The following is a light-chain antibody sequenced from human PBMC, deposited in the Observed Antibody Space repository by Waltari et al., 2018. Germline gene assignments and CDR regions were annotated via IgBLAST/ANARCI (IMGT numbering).Light chain of an antibody. CDR1: QSVNSD. CDR3: QQYRNWPPWT. CDR2: GAS. J-gene: IGKJ1*01. V-gene: IGKV3D-15*01. Sequence: EIVMTQSPATLSVSPGERVTLSCRARQSVNSDLAWYQHQPGQATRLLIYGASTRAPGIPARFSGSGSGTEFTLTISSLQSEDFAVYYCQQYRNWPPWTFGQGTKVEIK.